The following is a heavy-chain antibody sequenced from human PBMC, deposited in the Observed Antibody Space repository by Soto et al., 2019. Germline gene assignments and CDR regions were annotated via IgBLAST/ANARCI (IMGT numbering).Heavy chain of an antibody. CDR2: INHSGST. CDR3: ARVESGEFDY. Sequence: SETLSLTCAVYGGSFSGYYWSWIRQPPGKGLEWIGEINHSGSTNYNPSLKSRVTISVDTSKNQFSLKLSSVTAADTAVYYCARVESGEFDYWGQGTLVTV. V-gene: IGHV4-34*01. J-gene: IGHJ4*02. CDR1: GGSFSGYY.